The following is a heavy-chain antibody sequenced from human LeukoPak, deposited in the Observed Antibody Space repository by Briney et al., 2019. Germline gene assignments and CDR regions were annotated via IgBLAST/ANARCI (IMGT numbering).Heavy chain of an antibody. CDR1: GYTFTSYG. J-gene: IGHJ4*02. V-gene: IGHV1-18*01. D-gene: IGHD4-11*01. Sequence: ASVKVSCKASGYTFTSYGISWVRQAPGQGLEWMGWISAYNGNTNYAQKLQGRVTMTRDTSISTAYMELSRLRSDDTAVYYCARVLGRLQFDYWGQGTLVTVSS. CDR3: ARVLGRLQFDY. CDR2: ISAYNGNT.